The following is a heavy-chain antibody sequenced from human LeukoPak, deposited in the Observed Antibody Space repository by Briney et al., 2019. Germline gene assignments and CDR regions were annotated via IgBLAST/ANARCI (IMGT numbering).Heavy chain of an antibody. D-gene: IGHD5-12*01. CDR2: INHSGST. V-gene: IGHV4-34*01. CDR3: ARNSGYGIHYYYYGMDV. CDR1: GGSFSGYY. Sequence: SETLSLTCAVYGGSFSGYYWSWIRQPPGKGLEWIGEINHSGSTNYNPSLKSRVTISVDTSKNQFSLKLSSVTAAETAVYYCARNSGYGIHYYYYGMDVWGQGTTVTVSS. J-gene: IGHJ6*02.